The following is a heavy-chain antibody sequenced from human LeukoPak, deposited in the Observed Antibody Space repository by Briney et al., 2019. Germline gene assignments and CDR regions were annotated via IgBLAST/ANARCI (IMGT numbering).Heavy chain of an antibody. CDR1: GYSFTSYW. J-gene: IGHJ3*02. CDR3: ASQASGGSKGDAFDI. Sequence: GESLKISCKGSGYSFTSYWIGWVRQVPGKGLEWMGIIYPGDSDTRYSPSFQGQVTISADKSISTAYLQWSSLKASDTAMYYCASQASGGSKGDAFDIWGQGTMVTVSS. D-gene: IGHD2-15*01. V-gene: IGHV5-51*01. CDR2: IYPGDSDT.